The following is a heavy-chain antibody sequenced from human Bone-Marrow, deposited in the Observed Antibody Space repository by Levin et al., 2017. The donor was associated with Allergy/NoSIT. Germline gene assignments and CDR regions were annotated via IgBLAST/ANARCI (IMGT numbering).Heavy chain of an antibody. CDR1: GFTLSNYW. CDR3: ARVAGYYYDDAFDI. J-gene: IGHJ3*02. D-gene: IGHD3-22*01. Sequence: GGSLRLSCAASGFTLSNYWMHWVRQGPGKGLVWVSRINIDGTTANYADSVKGRFTISRDNAKNTLYLQMNSLRVEDTAVYYCARVAGYYYDDAFDIWGQGTMVTVSS. V-gene: IGHV3-74*01. CDR2: INIDGTTA.